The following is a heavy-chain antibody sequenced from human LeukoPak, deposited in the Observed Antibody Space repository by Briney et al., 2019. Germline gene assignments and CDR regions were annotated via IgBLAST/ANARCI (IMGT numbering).Heavy chain of an antibody. CDR2: INHSGST. V-gene: IGHV4-34*01. CDR3: VRSTYDSSGFDAFDI. CDR1: GGSFSGYY. J-gene: IGHJ3*02. Sequence: SSETLPLTCAVYGGSFSGYYWSWIRQPPGKGLEWIGEINHSGSTNYNPSLKSRVTISVDTSKNQFSLKLSSVTAADTAVYYCVRSTYDSSGFDAFDIWGQGTLVTVSS. D-gene: IGHD3-22*01.